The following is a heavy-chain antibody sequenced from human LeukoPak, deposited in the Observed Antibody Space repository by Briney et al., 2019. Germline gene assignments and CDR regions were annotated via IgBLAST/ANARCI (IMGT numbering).Heavy chain of an antibody. CDR1: GGTCSSYT. J-gene: IGHJ3*02. CDR3: AREGDGDYGDAFDI. V-gene: IGHV1-69*10. CDR2: FDPEDGET. Sequence: GASVTISCKASGGTCSSYTISWVRQAPGKGLEWMGGFDPEDGETIYAQKFQGRVTITADKSTSTAYMELSSLRSEDTAVYYCAREGDGDYGDAFDIWGQGTMVSVSS. D-gene: IGHD4-17*01.